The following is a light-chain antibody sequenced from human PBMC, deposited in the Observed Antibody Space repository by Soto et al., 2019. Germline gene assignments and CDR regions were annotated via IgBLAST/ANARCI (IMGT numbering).Light chain of an antibody. CDR1: NRDVGSYNL. CDR3: CSYVGNNDWV. V-gene: IGLV2-23*01. J-gene: IGLJ3*02. CDR2: EGI. Sequence: QSVLTQPASVSGSPGQSITVSCTGTNRDVGSYNLVSWYQQPPGQAPKLMIYEGIKRPSGVSDRFSGSKSGNTASLKISGLQAEDEADYYCCSYVGNNDWVFGGGTKVTV.